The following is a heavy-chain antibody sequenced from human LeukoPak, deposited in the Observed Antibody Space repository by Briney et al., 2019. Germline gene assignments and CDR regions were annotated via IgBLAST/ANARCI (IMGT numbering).Heavy chain of an antibody. J-gene: IGHJ6*03. Sequence: SQTLSLTCTVSGGSISSGSYYWSWIRQPAGKGLEWIGRIYTSGSTNYNPSLKSRVTISVDTSKNQFSLKLSSVTAADTAVYYCARDKAYYDFWGGYYTGYYYYYMDVWGKGTTVTVSS. D-gene: IGHD3-3*01. CDR2: IYTSGST. CDR3: ARDKAYYDFWGGYYTGYYYYYMDV. V-gene: IGHV4-61*02. CDR1: GGSISSGSYY.